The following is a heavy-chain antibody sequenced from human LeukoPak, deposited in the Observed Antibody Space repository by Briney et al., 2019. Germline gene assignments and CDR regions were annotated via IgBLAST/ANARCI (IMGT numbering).Heavy chain of an antibody. CDR2: INQDGSET. J-gene: IGHJ4*02. V-gene: IGHV3-7*01. CDR3: ARSEGKGVVDY. CDR1: GFTLSSYW. Sequence: PGGSLRLSCEVSGFTLSSYWMSWVRQAPGKGLEWVANINQDGSETYYVDSLNGRFTVSKDNAKQSPYLQMNSLRAEDTAVYYCARSEGKGVVDYWGQGTLVTVSS. D-gene: IGHD1-14*01.